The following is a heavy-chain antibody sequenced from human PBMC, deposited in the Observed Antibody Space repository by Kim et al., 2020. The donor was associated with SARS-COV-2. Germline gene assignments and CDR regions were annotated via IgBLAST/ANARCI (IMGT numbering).Heavy chain of an antibody. CDR2: IYYSGST. CDR1: GGSISSSSYY. J-gene: IGHJ4*02. Sequence: SETLSLTCTVSGGSISSSSYYWGWIRQPPGKGLEWIGSIYYSGSTYYNPSLKSRVTISVDTSKNQFSLKLSSVTAADTAVYYCARRDGYQNGAFDYWGQGTLVTVSS. V-gene: IGHV4-39*07. CDR3: ARRDGYQNGAFDY. D-gene: IGHD5-12*01.